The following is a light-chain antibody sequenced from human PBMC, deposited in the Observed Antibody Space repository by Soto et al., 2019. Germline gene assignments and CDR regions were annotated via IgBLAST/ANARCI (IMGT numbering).Light chain of an antibody. CDR3: QQYGGSPIT. V-gene: IGKV3-20*01. CDR2: GAS. J-gene: IGKJ5*01. Sequence: EVALTQSPGTLSVSAGGRATLSCRASQSVSRRLAWYQQRPGQSPRLLISGASMRASGVPVRFIGSGSGTDFTLTITRLQNEDFAVYYCQQYGGSPITFGQGTRLEIK. CDR1: QSVSRR.